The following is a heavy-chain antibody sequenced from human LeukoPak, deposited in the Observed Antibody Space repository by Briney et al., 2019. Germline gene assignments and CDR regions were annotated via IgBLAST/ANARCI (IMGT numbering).Heavy chain of an antibody. J-gene: IGHJ4*02. CDR2: ISAYNGNT. V-gene: IGHV1-18*01. CDR3: ARDSVSMITFGGVIPRPFDY. D-gene: IGHD3-16*02. Sequence: GASVKVSCKASGYTFTSYGISWVRQAPGQGLEWMGWISAYNGNTNYAQKLQGRVTMTTDTYTSTAYMELRSLRSDDTAVYYCARDSVSMITFGGVIPRPFDYWGQGTLVTVSS. CDR1: GYTFTSYG.